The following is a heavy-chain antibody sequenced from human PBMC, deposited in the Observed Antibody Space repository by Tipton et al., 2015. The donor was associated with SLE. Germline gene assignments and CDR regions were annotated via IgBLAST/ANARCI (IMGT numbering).Heavy chain of an antibody. CDR2: ISSNGGST. CDR3: VKGLGDEGYDILTGYYQFAY. J-gene: IGHJ4*02. D-gene: IGHD3-9*01. V-gene: IGHV3-64D*08. Sequence: GSLRLSCSASGFTFSSHAMHWVRQAPGKGLEYVSVISSNGGSTYYADSVKGRFTISRDNSKNTLYLHMSGLRAEDTAVYYCVKGLGDEGYDILTGYYQFAYWGQGTLVTVS. CDR1: GFTFSSHA.